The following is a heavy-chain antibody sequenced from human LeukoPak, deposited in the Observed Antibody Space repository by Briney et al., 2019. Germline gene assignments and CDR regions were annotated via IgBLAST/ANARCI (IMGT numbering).Heavy chain of an antibody. CDR3: ARDRWGQPSYFDY. V-gene: IGHV1-69*13. Sequence: ASVKVSCKASGGTFSSYAISWVRQAPGQGLEWMGGIIPIFGTANYAQKFQGRVTITADESTSTAYMELSSLRSEDTAVYYCARDRWGQPSYFDYWGQGTLVTVSS. CDR2: IIPIFGTA. D-gene: IGHD1-26*01. CDR1: GGTFSSYA. J-gene: IGHJ4*02.